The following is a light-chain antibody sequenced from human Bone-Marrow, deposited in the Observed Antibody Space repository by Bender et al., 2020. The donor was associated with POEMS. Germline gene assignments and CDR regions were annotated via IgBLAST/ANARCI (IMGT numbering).Light chain of an antibody. Sequence: QSALTQPASVSGSPGQSIIISCTGTDSDVGGYKYVSWYQQHPGKAPKLMIFDVSYRSSGVSNRFSGSKSGNTASLTISGLQAEDEADYYCSSYTRSSSYVFGTGTKVTVL. CDR2: DVS. V-gene: IGLV2-14*03. CDR3: SSYTRSSSYV. J-gene: IGLJ1*01. CDR1: DSDVGGYKY.